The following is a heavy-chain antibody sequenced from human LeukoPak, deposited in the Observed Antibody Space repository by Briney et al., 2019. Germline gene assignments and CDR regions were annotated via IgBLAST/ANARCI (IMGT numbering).Heavy chain of an antibody. CDR1: GGSISSYY. CDR2: IYYSGST. J-gene: IGHJ4*02. Sequence: TPSETLSLTCTVSGGSISSYYWSWIRQPPGKGLEWIGYIYYSGSTNYNPSLKSRVTISVDTSKNQFSLKLSSVTAADTAVYYCASTSSSYYFDYWGQGTLVTVSS. V-gene: IGHV4-59*01. CDR3: ASTSSSYYFDY. D-gene: IGHD6-13*01.